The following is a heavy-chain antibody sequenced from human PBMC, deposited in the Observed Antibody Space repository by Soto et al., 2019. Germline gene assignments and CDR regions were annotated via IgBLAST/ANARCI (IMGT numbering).Heavy chain of an antibody. J-gene: IGHJ4*02. V-gene: IGHV1-69*13. CDR3: ATYQWELLSYYFDY. Sequence: SVKVSSKASGGPFSSYAVSFVREAPGQGLEWMGGIIPIFGTANYAQKFQGRVTITADESTSTAYMELSSLRSEDTAVYYCATYQWELLSYYFDYWGQRTMVTVFS. CDR2: IIPIFGTA. D-gene: IGHD1-26*01. CDR1: GGPFSSYA.